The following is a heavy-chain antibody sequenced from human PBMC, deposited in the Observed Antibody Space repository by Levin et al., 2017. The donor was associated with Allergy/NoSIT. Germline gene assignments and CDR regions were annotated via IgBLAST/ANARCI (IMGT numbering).Heavy chain of an antibody. CDR2: ISSSSSYT. Sequence: GGSLRLSCAASGFTFSDYYMSWIRQAPGKGLEWVSYISSSSSYTNYADSVKGRFTISRDNAKNSLYLQMNSLRAEDTAVYYCAREAVTGTTGLNYFDYWGQGTLVTVSS. CDR1: GFTFSDYY. CDR3: AREAVTGTTGLNYFDY. D-gene: IGHD1-20*01. V-gene: IGHV3-11*05. J-gene: IGHJ4*02.